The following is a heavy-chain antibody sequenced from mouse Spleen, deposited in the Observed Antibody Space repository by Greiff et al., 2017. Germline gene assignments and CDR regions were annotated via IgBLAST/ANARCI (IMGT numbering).Heavy chain of an antibody. CDR1: GYSFTGYY. Sequence: VQLQQSGPELVKPGASVKISCKASGYSFTGYYMNWVKQSPEKSLEWIGEINPTTGGTTYNQKFKAKATLTVDKSSSTAYMQLKSLTSEDSAVYYCARWGNYGYFDYWGQGTTLTVSS. V-gene: IGHV1-42*01. CDR2: INPTTGGT. J-gene: IGHJ2*01. CDR3: ARWGNYGYFDY. D-gene: IGHD2-1*01.